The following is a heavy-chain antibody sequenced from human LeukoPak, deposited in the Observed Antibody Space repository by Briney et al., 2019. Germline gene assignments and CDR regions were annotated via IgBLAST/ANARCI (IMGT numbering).Heavy chain of an antibody. CDR1: GFTFSSYA. Sequence: GGSLRLSCAASGFTFSSYAMSWVRQAPGKGLEWVSAISGSGGSTYYADSVKGRFTISRDNSKNTLYLQMNSLRAEDTAVYYCAKTIWTLIVVVPAAVDFDYWGQGTLVTVSS. V-gene: IGHV3-23*01. D-gene: IGHD2-2*01. CDR2: ISGSGGST. J-gene: IGHJ4*02. CDR3: AKTIWTLIVVVPAAVDFDY.